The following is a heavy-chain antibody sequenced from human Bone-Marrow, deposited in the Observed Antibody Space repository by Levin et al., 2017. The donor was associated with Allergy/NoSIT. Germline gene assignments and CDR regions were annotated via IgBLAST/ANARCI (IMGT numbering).Heavy chain of an antibody. V-gene: IGHV3-20*01. CDR3: ARTYDSSGYYYPSHWYFDL. J-gene: IGHJ2*01. D-gene: IGHD3-22*01. CDR1: GFTFDDYG. CDR2: INWNGGST. Sequence: GGSLRLSCAASGFTFDDYGMSWVRQAPGKGLEWVSGINWNGGSTGYADSVKGRFTISRDNAKNPLYLQMNSLRAEDTALYHCARTYDSSGYYYPSHWYFDLWGRGTLVTVSS.